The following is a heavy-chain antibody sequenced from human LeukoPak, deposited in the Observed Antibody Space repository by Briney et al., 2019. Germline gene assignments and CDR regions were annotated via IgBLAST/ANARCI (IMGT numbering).Heavy chain of an antibody. CDR3: ARDDGFYGSGSYPSDY. CDR1: GYTFTSCG. D-gene: IGHD3-10*01. J-gene: IGHJ4*02. Sequence: GVSVKVSCKASGYTFTSCGISWVRQAPGQGLEWMGWISAYNGNTNYAQKLQGRVTMTTDTSTSTAYMELRSLRSDDTAVYYCARDDGFYGSGSYPSDYWGQGTLVTVSS. CDR2: ISAYNGNT. V-gene: IGHV1-18*04.